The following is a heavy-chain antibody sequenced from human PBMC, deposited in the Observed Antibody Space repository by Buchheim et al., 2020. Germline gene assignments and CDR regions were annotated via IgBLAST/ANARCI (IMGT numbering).Heavy chain of an antibody. D-gene: IGHD3-10*01. V-gene: IGHV3-23*01. Sequence: EVQLLESGGGLVQPGGSLRLSCAASGFTFSSYAMSWVRQAPGKGLEWVSAISGSGGSTYYADSVKGRFTISRDNSKTTLYLQMNSLRAEDTAVYYCAKDRLRAVLLGSRRPQNWFDPWGQGTL. CDR2: ISGSGGST. CDR3: AKDRLRAVLLGSRRPQNWFDP. CDR1: GFTFSSYA. J-gene: IGHJ5*02.